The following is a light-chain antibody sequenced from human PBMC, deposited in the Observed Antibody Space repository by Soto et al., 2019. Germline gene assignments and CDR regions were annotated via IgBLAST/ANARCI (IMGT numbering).Light chain of an antibody. Sequence: EIALTQSPGTLSLSPGEGATLSCRASQGVDSEHLAWYQQKPGQAPRLLIYAASSRATGIPDRFSGSGSGTDFTLSISRLETEDFAVYYCQQYGNSPGISFGQGTRLEIK. J-gene: IGKJ5*01. CDR3: QQYGNSPGIS. CDR1: QGVDSEH. CDR2: AAS. V-gene: IGKV3-20*01.